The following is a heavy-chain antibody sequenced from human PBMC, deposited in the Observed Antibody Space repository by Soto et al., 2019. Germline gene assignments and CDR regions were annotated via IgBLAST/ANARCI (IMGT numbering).Heavy chain of an antibody. J-gene: IGHJ4*02. CDR3: ARDFLPSNGRNFDY. Sequence: PGGSLSLSCAASGFTFSSYSMNWVRQAPGKGLEWVSSISSSSSYIYYADSVKGRFTISRDNAKNSLYLQMNSLRAEGTAVYYCARDFLPSNGRNFDYWGQGTLVTVSS. D-gene: IGHD2-8*01. CDR1: GFTFSSYS. CDR2: ISSSSSYI. V-gene: IGHV3-21*01.